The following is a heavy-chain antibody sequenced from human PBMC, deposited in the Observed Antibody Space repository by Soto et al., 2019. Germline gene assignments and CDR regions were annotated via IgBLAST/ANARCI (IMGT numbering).Heavy chain of an antibody. V-gene: IGHV4-38-2*01. Sequence: KASETLSLTCAVSGYSISSGYYWGWIRQPPGKGLEWIGSIYHSGSTYYNPSFKSRVTISVDTSKNQFSLKLSSVTAADTAVYYCARFPGEGWSGYYKRSNWFDPWGQGTLVTVSS. D-gene: IGHD3-3*01. CDR2: IYHSGST. CDR3: ARFPGEGWSGYYKRSNWFDP. J-gene: IGHJ5*02. CDR1: GYSISSGYY.